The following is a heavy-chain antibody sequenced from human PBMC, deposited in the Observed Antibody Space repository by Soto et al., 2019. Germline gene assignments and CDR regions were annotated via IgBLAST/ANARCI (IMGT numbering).Heavy chain of an antibody. V-gene: IGHV3-48*01. CDR2: ITSSSVTM. CDR3: VGEVGFQLIY. D-gene: IGHD2-2*01. CDR1: GFTFSTHS. J-gene: IGHJ4*02. Sequence: EVQLVESGGGLVQPGGSLRLSCAASGFTFSTHSMNWVRQAPGKGLEWISYITSSSVTMYADSVKGRFTISRDNAKNSLYLQMNSLRAEEPAVYFCVGEVGFQLIYWGQGTLVTVSS.